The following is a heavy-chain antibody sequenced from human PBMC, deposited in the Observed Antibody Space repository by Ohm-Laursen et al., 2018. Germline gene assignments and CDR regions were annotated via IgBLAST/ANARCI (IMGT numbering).Heavy chain of an antibody. D-gene: IGHD3-10*01. CDR3: AKVVGDYEFDAFDM. V-gene: IGHV3-23*01. CDR1: GFSFSSYA. J-gene: IGHJ3*02. Sequence: GSLRLSCTASGFSFSSYAMSWVRQAPGKGLEWVSGISGSGGGTYFADSVKGRFTISRDNSKNTLYLQLNSLRAEDTAVYYCAKVVGDYEFDAFDMWGQGTMVTASS. CDR2: ISGSGGGT.